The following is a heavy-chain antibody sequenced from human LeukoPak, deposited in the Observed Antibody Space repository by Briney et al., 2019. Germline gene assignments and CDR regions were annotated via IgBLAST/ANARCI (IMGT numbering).Heavy chain of an antibody. CDR1: GGSISSYY. D-gene: IGHD3-3*01. J-gene: IGHJ4*02. CDR3: ARVAIDYDFWSGYPPYYFDY. V-gene: IGHV4-59*01. CDR2: IYYSGST. Sequence: PPETLSLTCTVSGGSISSYYWSWIPQPPGKGLEWIGYIYYSGSTNYNPSLKSRVTISVDTSKNQFSLKLSSVTAADTAVYYCARVAIDYDFWSGYPPYYFDYWGQGTLVTVSS.